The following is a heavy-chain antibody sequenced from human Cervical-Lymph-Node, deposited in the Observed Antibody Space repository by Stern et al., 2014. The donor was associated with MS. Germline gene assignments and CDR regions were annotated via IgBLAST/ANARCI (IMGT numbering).Heavy chain of an antibody. CDR1: GYSFTSYW. CDR3: ARPVGTSMDDAFHI. V-gene: IGHV5-51*03. Sequence: QLVESGAEMKKPGESLKISCMVSGYSFTSYWIGWVRQMPGKGLEWMGIIYPGDSDTRYSPPFQGQVTISADMSISTAYLQWSGLKASDTAMYYCARPVGTSMDDAFHIWGQGTMVTVSS. CDR2: IYPGDSDT. J-gene: IGHJ3*02. D-gene: IGHD5-18*01.